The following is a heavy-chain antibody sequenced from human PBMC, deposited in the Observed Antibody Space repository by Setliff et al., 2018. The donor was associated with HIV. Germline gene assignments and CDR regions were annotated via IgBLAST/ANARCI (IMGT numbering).Heavy chain of an antibody. CDR3: VRDPTVPSPDYFDY. D-gene: IGHD4-4*01. V-gene: IGHV3-30*04. CDR1: GFTFSAFT. Sequence: GGSLRLSCAASGFTFSAFTMHWVRQAPGKGLEWVAVTSFDGGIKYYADSVKGRFTIYKDNSKNTLYLQMNNLRTEDTAIYYCVRDPTVPSPDYFDYWGQGTLVTVTS. J-gene: IGHJ4*02. CDR2: TSFDGGIK.